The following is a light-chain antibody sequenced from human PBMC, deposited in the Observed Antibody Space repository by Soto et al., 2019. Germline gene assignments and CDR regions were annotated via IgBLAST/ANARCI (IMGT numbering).Light chain of an antibody. V-gene: IGKV3-11*01. Sequence: EIVLTQSPATLSLSPGERAILSCRASQSVSTYLAWYQQKPGQAPRLLIFDASNRATGIPARFSGSGSGTDFTLTISSLQSEDFAVYYCQQYNKWPLTVGGGTKVDIK. J-gene: IGKJ4*01. CDR1: QSVSTY. CDR3: QQYNKWPLT. CDR2: DAS.